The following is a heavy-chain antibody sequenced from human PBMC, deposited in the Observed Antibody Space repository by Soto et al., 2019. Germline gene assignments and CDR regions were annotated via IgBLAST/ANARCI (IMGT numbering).Heavy chain of an antibody. CDR1: GDSVTSGSYY. V-gene: IGHV4-61*01. CDR3: ARARRFLITMVRGVLTNWFDP. CDR2: VYYSGST. Sequence: SETLSLTCTVSGDSVTSGSYYWGWIRQPPGKGLEWVGNVYYSGSTNFNPSLKSRVTISLDTSKNQFSLNLSSVTAADTAVYYCARARRFLITMVRGVLTNWFDPWGQGTLVPVSS. J-gene: IGHJ5*02. D-gene: IGHD3-10*01.